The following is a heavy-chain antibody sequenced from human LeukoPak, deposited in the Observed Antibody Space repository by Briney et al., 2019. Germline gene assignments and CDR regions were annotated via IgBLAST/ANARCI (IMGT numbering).Heavy chain of an antibody. CDR2: IYYSGST. CDR3: ARESEDKYYYDSSGYYLFDY. D-gene: IGHD3-22*01. V-gene: IGHV4-31*03. CDR1: GGSISNGGYY. Sequence: SQTLSLTCTVSGGSISNGGYYWSWIRQHPGKGLEWIGYIYYSGSTYYNPSLKSRVTISVGTSKNQFSLKLSSVTAADTAVYYCARESEDKYYYDSSGYYLFDYWGQGTLVTVSS. J-gene: IGHJ4*02.